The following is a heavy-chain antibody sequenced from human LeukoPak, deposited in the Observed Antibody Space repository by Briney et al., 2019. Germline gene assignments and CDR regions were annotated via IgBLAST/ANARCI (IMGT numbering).Heavy chain of an antibody. CDR1: GFTFSSYS. CDR3: ARDPWVGEYGAFDI. V-gene: IGHV3-21*01. Sequence: GGSLRLSCAASGFTFSSYSMNWVRQAPGKGLEWVSSISSSSSYIYYADSVKGRFTISRDNAKNSLYLQMSSLRAEDTALYYCARDPWVGEYGAFDIWGQGTMVTVSS. J-gene: IGHJ3*02. CDR2: ISSSSSYI. D-gene: IGHD3-10*01.